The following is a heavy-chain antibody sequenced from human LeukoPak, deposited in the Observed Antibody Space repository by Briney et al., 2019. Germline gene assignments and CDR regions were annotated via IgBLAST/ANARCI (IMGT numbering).Heavy chain of an antibody. CDR1: GFTFNNYP. Sequence: GGSLRLSCAGSGFTFNNYPISWVRQTPGKGLEWVSAITGGADSTYYADSVKGRFTISRDNAKNSLYLQMNSLRAEDTAVYYCARSDFWSGFWGQGTLVTVSS. CDR2: ITGGADST. J-gene: IGHJ4*02. V-gene: IGHV3-23*01. CDR3: ARSDFWSGF. D-gene: IGHD3-3*01.